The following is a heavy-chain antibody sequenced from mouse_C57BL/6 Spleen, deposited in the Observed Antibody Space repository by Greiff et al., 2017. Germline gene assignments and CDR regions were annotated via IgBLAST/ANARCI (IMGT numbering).Heavy chain of an antibody. Sequence: EVKVVESEGGLVQPGSSMKLSCTASGFTFSDYYMAWVRPVPEKGLEWVANINYDGSSTYYLDSLKSRFIISRDNAKNILYLQMSSLKSEDTATYYCAREDGSSYWYFDVWGTGTTVTVSS. D-gene: IGHD1-1*01. CDR1: GFTFSDYY. CDR3: AREDGSSYWYFDV. CDR2: INYDGSST. J-gene: IGHJ1*03. V-gene: IGHV5-16*01.